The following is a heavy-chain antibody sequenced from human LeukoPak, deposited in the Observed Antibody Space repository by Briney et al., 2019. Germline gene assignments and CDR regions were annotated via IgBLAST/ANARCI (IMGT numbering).Heavy chain of an antibody. D-gene: IGHD5-18*01. Sequence: GASVKVSCKASGGTFSSYAISWVRQAPGQGLEWMGGIIPIFGTANYAQKFQGRVTITADESTSTAYMELSSLRSDDTAVYYCARQLWLSFGYDYWGQGTLVTVSS. J-gene: IGHJ4*02. CDR2: IIPIFGTA. CDR3: ARQLWLSFGYDY. V-gene: IGHV1-69*01. CDR1: GGTFSSYA.